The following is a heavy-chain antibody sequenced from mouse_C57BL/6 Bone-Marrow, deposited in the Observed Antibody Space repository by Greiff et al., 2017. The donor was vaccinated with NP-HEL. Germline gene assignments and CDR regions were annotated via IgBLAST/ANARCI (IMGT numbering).Heavy chain of an antibody. Sequence: EVQRVESGGDLVKPGGSLKLSCAASGFTFSSYGMSWVRQTPDKRLEWVATISSGGSYTYYPDSVKGRFTISRDNAKNTLYLQMSSLKSEDTAMYYCARLYWFAYWGQGTLVTVSA. CDR3: ARLYWFAY. CDR1: GFTFSSYG. V-gene: IGHV5-6*01. J-gene: IGHJ3*01. CDR2: ISSGGSYT.